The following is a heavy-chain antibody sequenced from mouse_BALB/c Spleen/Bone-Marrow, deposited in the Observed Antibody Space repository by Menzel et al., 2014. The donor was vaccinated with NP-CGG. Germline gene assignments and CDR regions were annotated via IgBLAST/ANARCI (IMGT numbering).Heavy chain of an antibody. CDR1: GYTFTSYY. CDR3: ARETRYGNYVDYFDY. J-gene: IGHJ2*01. Sequence: QVQLQQSGPELVKPGTSVRISCKPSGYTFTSYYIHWVKQRPGQGLEWIGWIYPGNVDTKYNEKFKGKATLTADKSSSTAYTQLSSLTAEDSAVYFCARETRYGNYVDYFDYWGQGTTLTVSS. D-gene: IGHD2-10*02. CDR2: IYPGNVDT. V-gene: IGHV1S56*01.